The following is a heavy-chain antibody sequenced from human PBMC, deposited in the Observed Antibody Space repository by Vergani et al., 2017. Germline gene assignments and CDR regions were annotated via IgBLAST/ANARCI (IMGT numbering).Heavy chain of an antibody. CDR1: GYTFTSYY. Sequence: QVQLVQSGAEVKKPGASVKVSCKASGYTFTSYYMHWVRQAPGQGLEWMGIINPSGGSTSYAQKFQGRVTMTRDTSTSTVYMELSSLRSEDTAVYYCARFGIFGVARHNEDFGGYWGQGTLVTVSS. V-gene: IGHV1-46*01. D-gene: IGHD3-3*01. J-gene: IGHJ4*02. CDR2: INPSGGST. CDR3: ARFGIFGVARHNEDFGGY.